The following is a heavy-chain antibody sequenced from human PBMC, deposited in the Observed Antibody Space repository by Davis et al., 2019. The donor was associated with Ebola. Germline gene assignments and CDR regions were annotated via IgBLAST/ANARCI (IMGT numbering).Heavy chain of an antibody. D-gene: IGHD5-12*01. CDR2: IYYSGST. J-gene: IGHJ4*02. Sequence: MPSETLSLTCTVSGASISSYYWSWIRQPPGKGLEWLGYIYYSGSTNYNPSLKSRVTISVDTSKNQFSLKLSSVTAADTAVYYCARGRGYDVTGVYFDDWGQGIPVTVSS. CDR1: GASISSYY. V-gene: IGHV4-59*12. CDR3: ARGRGYDVTGVYFDD.